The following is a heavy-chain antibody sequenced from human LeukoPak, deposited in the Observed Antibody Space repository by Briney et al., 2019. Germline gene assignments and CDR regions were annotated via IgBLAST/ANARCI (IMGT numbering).Heavy chain of an antibody. J-gene: IGHJ4*02. Sequence: PGGSLGLSCAASGFTFSNFAMAWVRQSPGKGLEWVSSISDNGVFIYYSDSVKGRFTIPRDNSRNTLYLQMNSLRAEDTAVYYCAKRVFGAFTAYFDYWGQGALVTVSS. V-gene: IGHV3-23*01. CDR3: AKRVFGAFTAYFDY. CDR1: GFTFSNFA. D-gene: IGHD3-3*01. CDR2: ISDNGVFI.